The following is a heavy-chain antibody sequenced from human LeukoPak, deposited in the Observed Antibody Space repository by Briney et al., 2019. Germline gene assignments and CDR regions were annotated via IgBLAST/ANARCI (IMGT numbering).Heavy chain of an antibody. Sequence: GGSLRLSCVASGFTFSSYGMYWVRQAPGKGLEWVAVIWYDGSNKYYADSVKGRFTISRDNSKNTLYLQMNSLRAEDTAVYYCARVLCSGGTCLDAFDIWGQGTMVTVSS. J-gene: IGHJ3*02. CDR3: ARVLCSGGTCLDAFDI. CDR2: IWYDGSNK. V-gene: IGHV3-33*01. D-gene: IGHD2-15*01. CDR1: GFTFSSYG.